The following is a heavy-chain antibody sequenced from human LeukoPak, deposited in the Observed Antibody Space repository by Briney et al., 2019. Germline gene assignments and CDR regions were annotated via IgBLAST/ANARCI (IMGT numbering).Heavy chain of an antibody. Sequence: GGSLRLSCTTSGFTFTNYGFHWVRQAPGKGLEWMSFTKSDGTDKHYADSVKGRFTISRDNSKNTLYLQMDSLRPEDTAVYYCTKGISTEDYRFFFWGQGALVTVSS. V-gene: IGHV3-30*02. CDR1: GFTFTNYG. D-gene: IGHD3-16*02. J-gene: IGHJ4*02. CDR2: TKSDGTDK. CDR3: TKGISTEDYRFFF.